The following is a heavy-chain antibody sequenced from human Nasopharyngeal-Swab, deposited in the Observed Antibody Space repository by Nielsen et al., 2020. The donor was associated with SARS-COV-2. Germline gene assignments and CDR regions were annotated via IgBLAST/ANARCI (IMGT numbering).Heavy chain of an antibody. CDR3: AKDDVVRGDAFDI. Sequence: GESLKISCAASGFTFNIYAMAWVRRAPGRGLQWVTSISSSGGSTYYIDSMKGRFAVSRDNSRNTLYLQMHSLRVEDTALYYCAKDDVVRGDAFDIWGQGTMATVSS. CDR2: ISSSGGST. CDR1: GFTFNIYA. J-gene: IGHJ3*02. V-gene: IGHV3-23*01. D-gene: IGHD3-10*01.